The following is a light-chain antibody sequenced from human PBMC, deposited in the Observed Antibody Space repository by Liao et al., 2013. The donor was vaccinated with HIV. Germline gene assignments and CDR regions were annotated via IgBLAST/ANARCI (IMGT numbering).Light chain of an antibody. CDR2: QDN. CDR1: ELGDKF. V-gene: IGLV3-1*01. CDR3: QTWDTGTGV. J-gene: IGLJ1*01. Sequence: SFELTQPPSVSVSPGQTASITCSGDELGDKFASWYQHKPGQSPVLIIYQDNKRPSGIPERFSGSNSGNTAALTINGAQALDEADYYCQTWDTGTGVFGTGTKVTV.